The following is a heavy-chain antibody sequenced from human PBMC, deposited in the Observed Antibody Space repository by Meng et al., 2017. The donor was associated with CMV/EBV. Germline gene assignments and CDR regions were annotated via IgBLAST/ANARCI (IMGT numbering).Heavy chain of an antibody. CDR2: ISYDGSNK. CDR3: ARDLWRIIAVAEGGGDY. D-gene: IGHD6-19*01. V-gene: IGHV3-30*04. Sequence: GGSLRLSCAASGFTFSSYAMHWVRQAPGKGLEWVAVISYDGSNKYYADSVKGRFTISRDNSKSTLYLQMNSLRAEDTAVYYCARDLWRIIAVAEGGGDYWGQGTLVTVSS. CDR1: GFTFSSYA. J-gene: IGHJ4*02.